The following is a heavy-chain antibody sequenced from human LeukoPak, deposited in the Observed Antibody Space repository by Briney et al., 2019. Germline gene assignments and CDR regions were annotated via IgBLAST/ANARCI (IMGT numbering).Heavy chain of an antibody. Sequence: GGSLRLSCAASGFTVSSNYMSWVRQAPGKGLEWVSVIYSGGSTYYADSVKGRFTISRDNSKNTLYLQMNSLRAEDTAVYYCARGLVPTMVRGVHAFDIWGQGTMVTVSS. CDR3: ARGLVPTMVRGVHAFDI. CDR1: GFTVSSNY. D-gene: IGHD3-10*01. J-gene: IGHJ3*02. V-gene: IGHV3-53*01. CDR2: IYSGGST.